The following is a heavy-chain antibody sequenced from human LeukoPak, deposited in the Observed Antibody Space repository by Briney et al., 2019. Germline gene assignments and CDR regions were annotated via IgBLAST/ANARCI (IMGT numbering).Heavy chain of an antibody. CDR2: ISYHGSDK. Sequence: GGSLRLSCAASGFTFSSYAMRWVRQAPGKGLEWVAVISYHGSDKYYADSVKGRFTISRDNSKNTLYLQMNSLRAEDTAVFYCARVPTTVVTLAPDYWGQGTLVTVSS. CDR1: GFTFSSYA. CDR3: ARVPTTVVTLAPDY. V-gene: IGHV3-30-3*01. J-gene: IGHJ4*02. D-gene: IGHD4-23*01.